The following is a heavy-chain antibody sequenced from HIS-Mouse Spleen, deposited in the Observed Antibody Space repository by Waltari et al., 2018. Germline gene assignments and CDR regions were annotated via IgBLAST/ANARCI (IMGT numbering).Heavy chain of an antibody. V-gene: IGHV5-51*01. Sequence: EVQLVQSGAEVKKPGEALKIYCKGSGYSFPSYCLRWLGPRPGKGLEWMGIIYPGDSDTRYSPSFQGQVTISADKSISTAYLQWSSLKASDTAMYYCARQQYCGGDCYSHYFDYWGQGTLVTVSS. CDR1: GYSFPSYC. CDR3: ARQQYCGGDCYSHYFDY. J-gene: IGHJ4*02. D-gene: IGHD2-21*02. CDR2: IYPGDSDT.